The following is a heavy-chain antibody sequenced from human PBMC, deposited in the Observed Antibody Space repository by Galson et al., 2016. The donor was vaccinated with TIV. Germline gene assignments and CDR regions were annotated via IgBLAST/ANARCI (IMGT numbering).Heavy chain of an antibody. D-gene: IGHD6-19*01. CDR3: AKPFSTFIPVSGFFDF. V-gene: IGHV3-23*01. CDR2: ISATAGST. Sequence: SLRLSCAASGFTFSSYALNWVRQAPGKGLEWVSSISATAGSTYYADSAKGRFTISRDNSKNTLYRQMNSLRAEDSAVYYCAKPFSTFIPVSGFFDFLGQGTLVTVSS. CDR1: GFTFSSYA. J-gene: IGHJ4*02.